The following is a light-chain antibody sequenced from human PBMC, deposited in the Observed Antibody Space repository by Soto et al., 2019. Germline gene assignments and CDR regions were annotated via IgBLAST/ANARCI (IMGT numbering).Light chain of an antibody. Sequence: IVRTPSAATLSVSPGAGAALXCSVSQSISNNLAWCQQKPGQAPRLLLHGASTRATGIPARFSGSGSGTEFTLTITSLQSEDFGVYYCQQYNSGPPITVGQGGRLEIK. V-gene: IGKV3-15*01. CDR3: QQYNSGPPIT. J-gene: IGKJ5*01. CDR2: GAS. CDR1: QSISNN.